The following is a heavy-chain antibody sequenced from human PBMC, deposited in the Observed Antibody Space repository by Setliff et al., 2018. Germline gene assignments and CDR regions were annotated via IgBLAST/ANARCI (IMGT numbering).Heavy chain of an antibody. CDR3: VRGGEGRDDSNSGS. J-gene: IGHJ5*02. D-gene: IGHD2-21*02. V-gene: IGHV3-7*01. CDR2: INHDGIEK. CDR1: GFSFRDSW. Sequence: QPGGSLRLSCAASGFSFRDSWMSWVRQAPGKGLEWVANINHDGIEKYYVDSVKGRFTISRDNAKNSLYLQMNSLRAEDTAVYYCVRGGEGRDDSNSGSWGQGTLVTV.